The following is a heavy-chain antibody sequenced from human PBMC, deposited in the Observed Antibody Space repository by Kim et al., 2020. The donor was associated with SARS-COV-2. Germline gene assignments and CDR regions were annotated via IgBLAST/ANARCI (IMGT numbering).Heavy chain of an antibody. CDR2: ISSGGSTI. CDR3: AGGSGTYYYYFDI. CDR1: GFTFRSYA. D-gene: IGHD1-26*01. V-gene: IGHV3-48*03. Sequence: GGSLRLSCAASGFTFRSYAMNWVRQAPGKGLEWVSYISSGGSTIYYADSVKDRFTISRDNAQNSLYLQMNSLRAEDTAVYSCAGGSGTYYYYFDICGQGTMVTVSS. J-gene: IGHJ3*02.